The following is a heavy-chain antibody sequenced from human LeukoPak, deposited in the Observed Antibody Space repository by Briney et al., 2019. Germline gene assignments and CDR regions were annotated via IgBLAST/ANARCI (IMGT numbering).Heavy chain of an antibody. J-gene: IGHJ4*02. CDR2: IYYSGST. CDR3: AREYDY. CDR1: GGSVNNGGYY. V-gene: IGHV4-61*08. Sequence: PSETLSLTCTVPGGSVNNGGYYWSWIRQPPGKGLEWIGYIYYSGSTNYNPPLKSRVTISVDTSKNQFSLKLSSVTAADTAVYYCAREYDYWGQGTLVTVSS.